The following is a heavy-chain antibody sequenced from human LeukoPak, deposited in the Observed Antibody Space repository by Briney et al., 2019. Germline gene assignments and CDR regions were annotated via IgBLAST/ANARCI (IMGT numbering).Heavy chain of an antibody. CDR1: GGSFSGYY. Sequence: RTSETLSLTCAVYGGSFSGYYWSWIRQPPGKGLEWIGEINHSGSTNYNPSLKSRVTISVDTSKNQFSLKLSSVTAAGTAVYYCAREGVVGAYGHFDYWGQGTLVTVSS. CDR2: INHSGST. D-gene: IGHD2-15*01. CDR3: AREGVVGAYGHFDY. V-gene: IGHV4-34*01. J-gene: IGHJ4*02.